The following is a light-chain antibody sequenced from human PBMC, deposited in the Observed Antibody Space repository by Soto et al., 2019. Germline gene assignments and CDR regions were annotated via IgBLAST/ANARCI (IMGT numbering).Light chain of an antibody. CDR1: QSISNW. CDR3: QQYNSFSPDT. Sequence: DIQLTQSPSTLSASVGDRVTITCRASQSISNWLAWYQQKPGKAPKLLIYDASSLESGVSSRFSGSGSRTEFTLTVRSLQPDDSATYYCQQYNSFSPDTFGQGTKLEIK. V-gene: IGKV1-5*01. J-gene: IGKJ2*01. CDR2: DAS.